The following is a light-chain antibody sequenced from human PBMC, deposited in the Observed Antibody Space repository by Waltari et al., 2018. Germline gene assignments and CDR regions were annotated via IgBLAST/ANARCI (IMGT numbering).Light chain of an antibody. Sequence: QSALTQPRSVPGAPGQSVNTSCTGTSSDVGATNFVSWYQHHPDKAPQLIIYDIHKRPAGVPDRFSGSKSGNTASLTISGLQAEDEADYYCCSCVGRNIYWVFGGGTKLTVL. CDR2: DIH. CDR1: SSDVGATNF. V-gene: IGLV2-11*01. CDR3: CSCVGRNIYWV. J-gene: IGLJ3*02.